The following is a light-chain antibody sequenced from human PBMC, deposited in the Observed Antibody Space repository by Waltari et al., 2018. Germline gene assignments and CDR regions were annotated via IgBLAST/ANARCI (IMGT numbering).Light chain of an antibody. CDR2: EVN. CDR1: SSYFGHSTL. Sequence: QSALTQPASVSGSPGQSITIPCTGPSSYFGHSTLVSWYQQHPGKAPKLMIYEVNKRSSGVSNRFAGFRSGNTASLTISGLQAEDEADYYCCSYAGSIPVVFGGGTKLTVL. CDR3: CSYAGSIPVV. J-gene: IGLJ3*02. V-gene: IGLV2-23*02.